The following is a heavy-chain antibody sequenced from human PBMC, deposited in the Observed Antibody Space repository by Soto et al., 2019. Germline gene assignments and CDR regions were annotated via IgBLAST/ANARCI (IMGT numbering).Heavy chain of an antibody. V-gene: IGHV3-74*01. Sequence: EVQLVESGGGLVQPGGSLRLSCAASGFSFTNIGMYWVRQAPGKGLVWVSRINEDGSMTSYADSVRGRFTISRDNAKKLLYSQMNSLRAEDPAVYYWVTGFRWRQGTLVTVSS. J-gene: IGHJ4*02. CDR2: INEDGSMT. CDR3: VTGFR. CDR1: GFSFTNIG.